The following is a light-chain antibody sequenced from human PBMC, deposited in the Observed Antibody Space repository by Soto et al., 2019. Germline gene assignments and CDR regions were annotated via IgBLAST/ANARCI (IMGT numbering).Light chain of an antibody. Sequence: QSVLTQPPSASGTPGQRVTISCSGSSSNIGSNYVYWYQQLPGAAPKLLIYSDYHRPSGVPDRFSGSKSGTSASLAISGLRSEDEADYYCAAWDDSLRGVVFGGGTKVTVL. V-gene: IGLV1-47*02. CDR1: SSNIGSNY. CDR2: SDY. J-gene: IGLJ2*01. CDR3: AAWDDSLRGVV.